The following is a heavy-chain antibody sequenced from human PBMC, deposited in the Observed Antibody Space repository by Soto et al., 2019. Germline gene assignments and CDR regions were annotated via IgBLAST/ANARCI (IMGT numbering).Heavy chain of an antibody. J-gene: IGHJ5*02. Sequence: QLQLQESGSGLVKPSPTLSLTCAVSGGSISSGGYSWSWIRQPTGKGLEWIGYIYHSGSTYYTPSLKSGVTIAVDRSKNQFSLKLSSVTAADTAVYYWARVPDRWGQGTLVTVSS. CDR3: ARVPDR. CDR2: IYHSGST. D-gene: IGHD2-2*01. V-gene: IGHV4-30-2*01. CDR1: GGSISSGGYS.